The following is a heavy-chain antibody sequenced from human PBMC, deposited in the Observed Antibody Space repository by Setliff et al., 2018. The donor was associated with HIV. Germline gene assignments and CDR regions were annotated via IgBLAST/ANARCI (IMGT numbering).Heavy chain of an antibody. Sequence: ASVKVSCKASGYTFTSYGISWVRQAPGQGLEWMGWISAYNGNTNYAQKLQGRVTMTTDTSTSTAYMELRSLRSDDTAVYYCARDVAGVLGTYYYSMDVWGQGTTVTVSS. V-gene: IGHV1-18*01. CDR2: ISAYNGNT. D-gene: IGHD7-27*01. CDR1: GYTFTSYG. CDR3: ARDVAGVLGTYYYSMDV. J-gene: IGHJ6*02.